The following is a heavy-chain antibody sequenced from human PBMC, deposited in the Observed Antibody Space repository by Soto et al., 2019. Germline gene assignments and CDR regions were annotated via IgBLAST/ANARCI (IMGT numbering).Heavy chain of an antibody. J-gene: IGHJ6*02. V-gene: IGHV1-2*04. CDR3: ARGHSTDCSNGVCSFFYNHEMDV. CDR2: INPKSGGT. Sequence: ASVKVSCKASGYSFTDYHIHWVRQAPGQGLEWLGRINPKSGGTSTAQKFQGWVTMTRDRSISTVYMELTRLRSDDTAVYFCARGHSTDCSNGVCSFFYNHEMDVWGQGTTVT. D-gene: IGHD2-8*01. CDR1: GYSFTDYH.